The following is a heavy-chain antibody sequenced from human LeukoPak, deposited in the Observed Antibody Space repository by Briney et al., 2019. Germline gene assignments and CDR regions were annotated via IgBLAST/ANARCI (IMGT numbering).Heavy chain of an antibody. D-gene: IGHD3-22*01. CDR2: INPSGGSS. Sequence: GSVKVSCKASGYTFTSYYMHWVRQAPGQGLEWMGIINPSGGSSSYAQKFQGRVTMTRDTSTSTVYMELSSLRSEDTAVYYCARNYYDSSGYYSGLDYWGQGTLVTVSS. CDR1: GYTFTSYY. J-gene: IGHJ4*02. V-gene: IGHV1-46*01. CDR3: ARNYYDSSGYYSGLDY.